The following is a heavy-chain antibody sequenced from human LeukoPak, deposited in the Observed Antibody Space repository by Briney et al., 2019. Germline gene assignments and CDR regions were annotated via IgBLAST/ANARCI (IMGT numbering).Heavy chain of an antibody. J-gene: IGHJ4*02. V-gene: IGHV1-18*01. CDR3: ARDSYYYDSSGPAVAY. CDR2: ISAYNGNT. Sequence: GASVKVSCKASGYTFTSYGISWVRQAPGQGLEWMGWISAYNGNTNYAQKLQGRVTMTTDTSTSTAYMELRSLRSDDTAVYYCARDSYYYDSSGPAVAYWGQGTLVTVSS. CDR1: GYTFTSYG. D-gene: IGHD3-22*01.